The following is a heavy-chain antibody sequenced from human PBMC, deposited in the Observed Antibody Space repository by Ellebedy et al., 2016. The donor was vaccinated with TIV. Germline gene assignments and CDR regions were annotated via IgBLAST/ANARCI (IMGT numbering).Heavy chain of an antibody. CDR3: ARVPLMVRRVVILTRDAFDI. J-gene: IGHJ3*02. CDR2: INHDGIT. CDR1: GGSFTGYS. Sequence: SETLSLTXAVHGGSFTGYSWSWIRQPPGKGLEWIGEINHDGITNYNPSVESRLTVSLDKSRNQFSLRLSSVTAADTAVYFCARVPLMVRRVVILTRDAFDIWGQGTMVSVSS. V-gene: IGHV4-34*01. D-gene: IGHD3-10*01.